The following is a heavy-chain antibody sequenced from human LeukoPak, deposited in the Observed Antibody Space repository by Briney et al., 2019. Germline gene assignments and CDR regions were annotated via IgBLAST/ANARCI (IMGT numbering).Heavy chain of an antibody. CDR2: INQDGSQN. Sequence: GGSLRLSCAASGFSFSDYWMSWVRQAPGRGLEWVGNINQDGSQNSSVDSVKGRFTISRDNAKNSLYLQMNSLGAEDTALYYCAREVTASSFDILGQGTMVTVSS. J-gene: IGHJ3*02. D-gene: IGHD2-21*02. V-gene: IGHV3-7*01. CDR1: GFSFSDYW. CDR3: AREVTASSFDI.